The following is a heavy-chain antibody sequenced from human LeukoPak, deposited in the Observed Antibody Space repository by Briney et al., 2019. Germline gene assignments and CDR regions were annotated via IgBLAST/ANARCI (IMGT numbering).Heavy chain of an antibody. Sequence: PGGSLRLSCAASGFPLSSYAMYWVRQAPGKGLVWVARVHGDGYSISYADSVRGRFTISRDNAKDTLYLHMNSLRPEDMAVYYCARAQVGAPTDFWGQGTLVTVSS. CDR3: ARAQVGAPTDF. CDR2: VHGDGYSI. CDR1: GFPLSSYA. J-gene: IGHJ4*02. D-gene: IGHD1-26*01. V-gene: IGHV3-74*01.